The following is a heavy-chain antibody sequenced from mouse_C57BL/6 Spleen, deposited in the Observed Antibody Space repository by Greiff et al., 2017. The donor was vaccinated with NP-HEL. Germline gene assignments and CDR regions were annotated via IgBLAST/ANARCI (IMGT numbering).Heavy chain of an antibody. Sequence: QVQLQQPGAELVMPGASVKLSCKASGYTFTSYWMHWVKQRPGQGLEWIGEIDPSDSYTTYNQKFTGKSTLTVDKSSSTAYMQLSSLTSKDSAVYYCARSPPNYYASSAGYYAMDYWGQGTSVTVSS. V-gene: IGHV1-69*01. J-gene: IGHJ4*01. D-gene: IGHD1-1*01. CDR3: ARSPPNYYASSAGYYAMDY. CDR1: GYTFTSYW. CDR2: IDPSDSYT.